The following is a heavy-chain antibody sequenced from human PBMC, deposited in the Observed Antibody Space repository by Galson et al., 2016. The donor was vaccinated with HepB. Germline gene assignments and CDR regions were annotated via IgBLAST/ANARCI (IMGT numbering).Heavy chain of an antibody. V-gene: IGHV3-30*02. J-gene: IGHJ6*02. CDR3: AKCRDHDDFWSGHYSPNYGMDV. Sequence: SLRLSCAASAFTYSSYGMHWFRQAPGKGLEWVALIWYDGTNKYYADSVKGRFTTSRDNSKKMLYLQMNSLRGEETAVYYCAKCRDHDDFWSGHYSPNYGMDVWGQGTTVTVSS. CDR1: AFTYSSYG. D-gene: IGHD3-3*01. CDR2: IWYDGTNK.